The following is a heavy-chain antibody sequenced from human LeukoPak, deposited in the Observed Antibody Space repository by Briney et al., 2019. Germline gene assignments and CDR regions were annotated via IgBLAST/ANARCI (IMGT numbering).Heavy chain of an antibody. V-gene: IGHV1-46*01. Sequence: ASVKVFCKASGYTFTSYYMHWVRQAPGQGLEWMGIINPSGGSTSYAQKFQGRVTMTRDMSTSTVYMDLSSLRSEDTAVYYCARGRGARYCGGDCYSVYFDYWGQGTLVTVSS. J-gene: IGHJ4*02. CDR3: ARGRGARYCGGDCYSVYFDY. CDR2: INPSGGST. D-gene: IGHD2-21*02. CDR1: GYTFTSYY.